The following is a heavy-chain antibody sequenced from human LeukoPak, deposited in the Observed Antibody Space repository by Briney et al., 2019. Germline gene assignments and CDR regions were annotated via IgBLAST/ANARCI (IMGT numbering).Heavy chain of an antibody. Sequence: KPGASVKVSCKASGYTFTGYYMHWVRQAPGQGLEWMGWINPNSGGTNYAQKFQGRVTMTRDTSISTAYMELSRLRSDDTAVYYCARDPIYSSGHPKDGMDVWGQGTTVTVSS. J-gene: IGHJ6*02. CDR3: ARDPIYSSGHPKDGMDV. D-gene: IGHD6-19*01. V-gene: IGHV1-2*02. CDR2: INPNSGGT. CDR1: GYTFTGYY.